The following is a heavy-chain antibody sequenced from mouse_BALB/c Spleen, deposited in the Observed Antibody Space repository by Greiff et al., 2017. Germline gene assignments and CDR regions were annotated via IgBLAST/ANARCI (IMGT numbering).Heavy chain of an antibody. CDR2: IDPENGDT. J-gene: IGHJ2*01. Sequence: EVQLQQSGAELVRSGASVKLSCTASGFNIKDYYMHWVKQRPEQGLEWIGWIDPENGDTEYAPKFQGKATMTADTSSNTAYLQLSSLTSEDTAVYYCARDYYGSVYYFDYWGQGTTLTVSS. V-gene: IGHV14-4*02. CDR3: ARDYYGSVYYFDY. CDR1: GFNIKDYY. D-gene: IGHD1-1*01.